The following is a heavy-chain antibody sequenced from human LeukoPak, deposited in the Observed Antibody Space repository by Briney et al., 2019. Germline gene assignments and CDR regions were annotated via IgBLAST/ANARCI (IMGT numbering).Heavy chain of an antibody. V-gene: IGHV3-9*01. CDR2: ISWNSGSI. CDR3: ARGSGNSYYGMDV. CDR1: GFTFDDYA. D-gene: IGHD3-10*01. J-gene: IGHJ6*02. Sequence: GRSLRLSCAASGFTFDDYAMHWVRQAPGKGLEWVSGISWNSGSIGYADSVKGRFTISRDNAKNSLYLQMNSLRAEDTALYYCARGSGNSYYGMDVWGQGTTVTVSS.